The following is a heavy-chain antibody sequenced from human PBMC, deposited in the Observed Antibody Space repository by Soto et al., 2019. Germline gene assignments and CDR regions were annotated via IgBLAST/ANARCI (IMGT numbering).Heavy chain of an antibody. V-gene: IGHV1-18*01. CDR3: ASAAAEGIIWFDP. D-gene: IGHD6-13*01. Sequence: ASVKVSCKASGYTFTSYGISWVRQAPGQGLEWMGWISAYNGNTNYTQKLQGRVTMTTDTSTSTAYMELRSLRSDDTAVYYCASAAAEGIIWFDPWGQGTLVTVSS. CDR2: ISAYNGNT. CDR1: GYTFTSYG. J-gene: IGHJ5*02.